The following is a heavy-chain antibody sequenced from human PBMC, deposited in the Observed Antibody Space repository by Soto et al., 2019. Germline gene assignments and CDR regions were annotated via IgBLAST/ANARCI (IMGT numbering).Heavy chain of an antibody. V-gene: IGHV4-59*08. CDR2: IYYSGST. CDR1: GGSISSYY. Sequence: SETLSLTCTVSGGSISSYYWSWIRQPPGKGLEWIGYIYYSGSTNYNPSLKSRVTISVDTSKNQFSLKLSSVTAADTAVYYCARGYCSGGSCYAFDYWGQGTLVTVSS. D-gene: IGHD2-15*01. CDR3: ARGYCSGGSCYAFDY. J-gene: IGHJ4*02.